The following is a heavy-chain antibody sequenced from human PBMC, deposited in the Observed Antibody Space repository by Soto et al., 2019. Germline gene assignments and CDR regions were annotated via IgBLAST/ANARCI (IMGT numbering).Heavy chain of an antibody. V-gene: IGHV3-30*18. J-gene: IGHJ5*02. Sequence: VAVISYDGSNKYYADSVKGRFTISRDNSKNTLYLQMNSLRAEDTAVYYCAKRPYDFKDWFDPWCQGTLVTVSS. CDR3: AKRPYDFKDWFDP. CDR2: ISYDGSNK. D-gene: IGHD3-3*01.